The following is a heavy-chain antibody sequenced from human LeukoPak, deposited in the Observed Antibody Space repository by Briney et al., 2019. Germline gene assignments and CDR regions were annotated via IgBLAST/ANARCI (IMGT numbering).Heavy chain of an antibody. Sequence: SVTVSCKASGGTFSSYAISWVRQAPGQGLEWMGGIIPIFGTANYAQKFQGRVTITTDESTSTAYMELSSLRSKDTAVYYCARGDSSSWAIFDYWGQGTLVTVSS. CDR3: ARGDSSSWAIFDY. CDR1: GGTFSSYA. CDR2: IIPIFGTA. D-gene: IGHD6-13*01. V-gene: IGHV1-69*05. J-gene: IGHJ4*02.